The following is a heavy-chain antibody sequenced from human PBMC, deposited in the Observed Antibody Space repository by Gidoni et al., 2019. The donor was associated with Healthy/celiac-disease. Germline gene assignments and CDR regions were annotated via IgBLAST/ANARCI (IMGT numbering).Heavy chain of an antibody. CDR3: AREGGIAARRPEDY. V-gene: IGHV4-34*01. Sequence: QVQLQQWGAGLLKPSETLSLTCAVYGGSFRGYYWSWIRQPPGKGLEWIGEINHSGSTNYNPSLKSRVTISVDTSKNQFSLKLSSVTAADTAVYYCAREGGIAARRPEDYWGQGTPVTVSS. J-gene: IGHJ4*02. CDR1: GGSFRGYY. CDR2: INHSGST. D-gene: IGHD6-6*01.